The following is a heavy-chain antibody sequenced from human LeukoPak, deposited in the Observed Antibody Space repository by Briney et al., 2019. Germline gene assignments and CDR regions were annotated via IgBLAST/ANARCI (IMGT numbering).Heavy chain of an antibody. CDR2: INPSGGST. CDR3: GAAIYCSGTSCSYAYLYYMEV. J-gene: IGHJ6*03. Sequence: ASVKVSCKASGYTFTGYYMHWVRQAPGQGLEWMGIINPSGGSTNYAQKFQGRVTMTRDTSTNTVYMELSSLRSEDTAVYFCGAAIYCSGTSCSYAYLYYMEVWGKGTTVTVSS. CDR1: GYTFTGYY. V-gene: IGHV1-46*01. D-gene: IGHD2-15*01.